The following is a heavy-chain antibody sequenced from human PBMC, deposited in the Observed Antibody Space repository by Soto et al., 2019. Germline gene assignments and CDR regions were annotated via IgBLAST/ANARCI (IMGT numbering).Heavy chain of an antibody. CDR1: GGSISSYY. Sequence: SGTLSLTCTFSGGSISSYYWSWIRQPPGKGLEWIGYFFYSGSTNYNPSLKSRVTISVDTSKNQFSLKVSSVTAADTAVYYCARGDTGWHPYFFAYWGPGTLVTVSS. CDR3: ARGDTGWHPYFFAY. D-gene: IGHD6-19*01. CDR2: FFYSGST. V-gene: IGHV4-59*01. J-gene: IGHJ4*02.